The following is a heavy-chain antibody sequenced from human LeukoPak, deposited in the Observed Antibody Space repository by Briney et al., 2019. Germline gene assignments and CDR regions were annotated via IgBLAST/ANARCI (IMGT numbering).Heavy chain of an antibody. V-gene: IGHV3-23*01. CDR1: GFTFSSYA. J-gene: IGHJ5*02. Sequence: GGSLRLSCAASGFTFSSYAMSWVRQAPGKGLEWVSAISSSGGSTYYADSVKGRFTISRDNSKNTLYLQMNSLRAEDTAVYYCAKDPDYGGNLSWFDPWGQGTLVTVSS. CDR3: AKDPDYGGNLSWFDP. D-gene: IGHD4-23*01. CDR2: ISSSGGST.